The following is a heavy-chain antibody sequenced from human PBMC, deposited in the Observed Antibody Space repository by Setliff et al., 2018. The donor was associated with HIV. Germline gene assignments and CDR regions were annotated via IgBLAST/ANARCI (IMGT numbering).Heavy chain of an antibody. CDR1: GFSLSTSGVG. Sequence: ASGPTLVNPTQTLTLTCTFSGFSLSTSGVGVGWIRQPPGKALEWLALIYWNDDKRYSPSLKSRLTITKDTSKNQVVLTMTNMDPVDTATYYCAHRLSYYDTSCYYSYYFDYWGQGTLVTVSS. J-gene: IGHJ4*02. CDR3: AHRLSYYDTSCYYSYYFDY. CDR2: IYWNDDK. D-gene: IGHD3-22*01. V-gene: IGHV2-5*01.